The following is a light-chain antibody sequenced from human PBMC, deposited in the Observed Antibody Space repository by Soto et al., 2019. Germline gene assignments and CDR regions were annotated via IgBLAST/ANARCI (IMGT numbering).Light chain of an antibody. Sequence: DIQMTQSPSSLSATVGDRVTXXXXASQSISSYLNWYQQKPGKAPKLLIYAASSLQSGVPSRFSGSGSGTDFTFTISSLQPEDFATYYCQQSYSTPWTFGQGTKVDIK. CDR2: AAS. CDR3: QQSYSTPWT. V-gene: IGKV1-39*01. J-gene: IGKJ1*01. CDR1: QSISSY.